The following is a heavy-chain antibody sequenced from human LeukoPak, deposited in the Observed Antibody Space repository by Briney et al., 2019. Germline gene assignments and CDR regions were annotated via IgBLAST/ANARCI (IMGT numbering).Heavy chain of an antibody. Sequence: PGGSLRLSCAASGFTFSDYGMHWVRQAPGKGLDWVAVISYDGSNKYYADSVKGRFTISRDNSKNTLYLQMNSLRAEDTAVYYCAKAWGGGKTYRSSDYWGQGTLVTVSS. V-gene: IGHV3-30*18. CDR1: GFTFSDYG. CDR2: ISYDGSNK. D-gene: IGHD6-13*01. J-gene: IGHJ4*02. CDR3: AKAWGGGKTYRSSDY.